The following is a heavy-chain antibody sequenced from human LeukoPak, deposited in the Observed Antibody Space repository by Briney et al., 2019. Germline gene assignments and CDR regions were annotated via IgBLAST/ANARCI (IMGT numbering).Heavy chain of an antibody. CDR2: ISSSSSYI. Sequence: GSLRLSCAASGFTFSSYSMNWVRQAPGKGLEWVSSISSSSSYIYYADSVKGRFTISRDNAKNSLYLQMNSLRAEDTAVYYCARVATAHYYDSSGGDAFDIWGQGTMVTVSS. V-gene: IGHV3-21*01. CDR3: ARVATAHYYDSSGGDAFDI. CDR1: GFTFSSYS. J-gene: IGHJ3*02. D-gene: IGHD3-22*01.